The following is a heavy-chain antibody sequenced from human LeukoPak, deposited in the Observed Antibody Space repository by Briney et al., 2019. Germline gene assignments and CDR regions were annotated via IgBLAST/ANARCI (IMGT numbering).Heavy chain of an antibody. CDR3: TRDVMITMVRGVIEYYFDY. D-gene: IGHD3-10*01. J-gene: IGHJ4*02. V-gene: IGHV3-49*04. CDR1: GFTFGDYA. CDR2: IRSKAYGGTT. Sequence: GGSLRLSCTASGFTFGDYAMSWVRQAPGKGLEWVGFIRSKAYGGTTEYAASVKGGFTISRDDSKSIAYLQMNSLKTEDTAVYYCTRDVMITMVRGVIEYYFDYWGQGTLVTVSS.